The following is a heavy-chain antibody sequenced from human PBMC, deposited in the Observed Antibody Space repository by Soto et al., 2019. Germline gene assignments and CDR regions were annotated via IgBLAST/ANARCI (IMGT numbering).Heavy chain of an antibody. CDR1: APPISHYS. Sequence: EALYLTCTISAPPISHYSCTLIRHPPGKGLEYIDFIYNSGTTNYHPSLKSRVTISIDTSKSQFYLKLTSVTAADTAIYYCATRFYSSGVLFDYWGPGTQVTVSS. V-gene: IGHV4-59*13. J-gene: IGHJ4*02. CDR2: IYNSGTT. CDR3: ATRFYSSGVLFDY. D-gene: IGHD3-10*01.